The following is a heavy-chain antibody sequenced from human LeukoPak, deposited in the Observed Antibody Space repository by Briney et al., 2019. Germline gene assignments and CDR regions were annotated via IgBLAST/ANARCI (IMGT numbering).Heavy chain of an antibody. V-gene: IGHV3-11*05. D-gene: IGHD5-12*01. CDR3: ARAPVSEGGYSGYADD. Sequence: GGSLRLSCAASGFTFSDYYMSWIRQAPGKGLEWVSYISSSSSYTNYADSVEGRFTISRDNAKNSLYLQMNSLRAEDTAVYYCARAPVSEGGYSGYADDWGQGTLVTVSS. CDR1: GFTFSDYY. J-gene: IGHJ4*02. CDR2: ISSSSSYT.